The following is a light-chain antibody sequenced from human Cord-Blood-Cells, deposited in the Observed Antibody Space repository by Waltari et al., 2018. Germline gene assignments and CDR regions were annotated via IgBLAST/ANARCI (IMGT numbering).Light chain of an antibody. CDR3: QQYYSTPYS. V-gene: IGKV4-1*01. J-gene: IGKJ2*03. CDR1: PSVIYSSNNKNY. Sequence: DIVLTQSPDSLAVSLGEWATINCKSSPSVIYSSNNKNYLAWYQQKPGQPPKLLIYWGSTRESGVPDRFSGSGSGTDFTLTISSLQAVDVAVYYCQQYYSTPYSFGQGTKLEIK. CDR2: WGS.